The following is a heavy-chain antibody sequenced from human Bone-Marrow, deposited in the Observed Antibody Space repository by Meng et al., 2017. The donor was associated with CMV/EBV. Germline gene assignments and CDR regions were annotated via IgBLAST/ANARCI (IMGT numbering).Heavy chain of an antibody. CDR3: ARTPIDGGYYGMDV. J-gene: IGHJ6*02. CDR2: IYYSGST. Sequence: SETLSLTCTVSGGSISSYYWSWIRQPPGKGLEWTGYIYYSGSTNYNPSLKSRVTISVDTSKNQFSLKLSSVTAADTAVYYCARTPIDGGYYGMDVWGQGTTVTVSS. D-gene: IGHD3-16*01. V-gene: IGHV4-59*01. CDR1: GGSISSYY.